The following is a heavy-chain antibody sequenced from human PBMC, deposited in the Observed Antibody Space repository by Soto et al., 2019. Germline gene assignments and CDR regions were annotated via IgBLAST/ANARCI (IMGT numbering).Heavy chain of an antibody. Sequence: SETLSLTCTVSGGSISSYYWSWIRQPPGKGLEWIGYIYYSGSTNYNPSLKSRVTISVDTSKNQFSLKLSSVTAADTAVYYCASFAGAGQYNWFDPWGQGTLVTVSS. CDR1: GGSISSYY. V-gene: IGHV4-59*08. D-gene: IGHD6-19*01. CDR3: ASFAGAGQYNWFDP. J-gene: IGHJ5*02. CDR2: IYYSGST.